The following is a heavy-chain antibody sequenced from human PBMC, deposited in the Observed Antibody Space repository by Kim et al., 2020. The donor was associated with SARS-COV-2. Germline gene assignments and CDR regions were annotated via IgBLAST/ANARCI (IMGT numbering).Heavy chain of an antibody. Sequence: GGSLRLSCAASGFTFSSYSMNWVRQAPGKGLEWVSSISSSSSYIYYADSVKGRFTISRDNAKNSLYLQMNSLRAEDTAVYYCASGMEQWLVQVGYYFDYWGQGTLVTVSS. CDR1: GFTFSSYS. V-gene: IGHV3-21*04. D-gene: IGHD6-19*01. CDR2: ISSSSSYI. CDR3: ASGMEQWLVQVGYYFDY. J-gene: IGHJ4*02.